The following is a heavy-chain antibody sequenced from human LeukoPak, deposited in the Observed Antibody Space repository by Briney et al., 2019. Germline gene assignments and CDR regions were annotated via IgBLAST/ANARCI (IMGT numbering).Heavy chain of an antibody. V-gene: IGHV3-48*03. CDR1: GFSFSSYE. Sequence: GGSLRLSCAASGFSFSSYEMNWVRQAPGKGLEWISYISSSGSTTYYADSVKGRFTISRDNAKNSLYLQMNSLRAEDTAVYYCARDSSITLFRGVKHYWGQGTLVTVSS. CDR2: ISSSGSTT. D-gene: IGHD3-10*01. CDR3: ARDSSITLFRGVKHY. J-gene: IGHJ4*02.